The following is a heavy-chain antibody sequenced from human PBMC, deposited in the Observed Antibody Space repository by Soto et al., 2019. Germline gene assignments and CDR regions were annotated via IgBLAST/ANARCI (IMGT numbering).Heavy chain of an antibody. CDR2: IYHSGCT. CDR1: GGSISSTNW. J-gene: IGHJ3*02. D-gene: IGHD3-16*01. Sequence: SETLSLTCAVSGGSISSTNWWGWVRQPPGTWLEWVGEIYHSGCTNYNPSLKSRVTISVDKSKNQFSLKLSSVTAADTAVYYCARRIMIEGYDAFDIWGQGTMVTV. V-gene: IGHV4-4*02. CDR3: ARRIMIEGYDAFDI.